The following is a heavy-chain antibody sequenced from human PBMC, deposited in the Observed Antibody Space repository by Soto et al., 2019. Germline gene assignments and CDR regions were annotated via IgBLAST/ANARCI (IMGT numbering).Heavy chain of an antibody. CDR1: GGSFSYYY. D-gene: IGHD3-16*01. CDR2: INHSGST. V-gene: IGHV4-34*01. Sequence: SETLSLTCAVYGGSFSYYYWRLGRHSPVKWREWMVEINHSGSTYYNPSLKSRGTISVDTSKHEFSLQLSSVTAADTAVYFCGRSLIYDGVWGGSANWSDPWVQGTLVAVSS. J-gene: IGHJ5*02. CDR3: GRSLIYDGVWGGSANWSDP.